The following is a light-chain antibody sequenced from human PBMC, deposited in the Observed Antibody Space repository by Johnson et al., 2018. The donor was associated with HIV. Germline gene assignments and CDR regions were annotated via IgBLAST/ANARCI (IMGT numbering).Light chain of an antibody. Sequence: QPVLTQPPSVSAAPGQKVTISCSGSSSNIGNNYVSWYQQLPGTAPKVLIYRSDQRPSGVPDRFSGSKSGTSASLAISGLQAEDEADYFCAAWDDSLNGYYVFGTGTKVTVL. CDR2: RSD. CDR1: SSNIGNNY. CDR3: AAWDDSLNGYYV. V-gene: IGLV1-47*01. J-gene: IGLJ1*01.